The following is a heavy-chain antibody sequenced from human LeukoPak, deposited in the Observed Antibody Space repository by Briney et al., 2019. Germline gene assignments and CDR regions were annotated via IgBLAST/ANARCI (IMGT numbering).Heavy chain of an antibody. CDR3: AKDFSPLRVVAHDAFDI. D-gene: IGHD3-22*01. Sequence: PGRSLRLSCAASGFTFSSFGMHWVRQAPGKGLEWVAVISFEGSDKYYADSVKGRFTISRDNSKSTLFLQMHSLRAEDTSVYYCAKDFSPLRVVAHDAFDIWGQGTMVTVSS. CDR2: ISFEGSDK. V-gene: IGHV3-30*18. CDR1: GFTFSSFG. J-gene: IGHJ3*02.